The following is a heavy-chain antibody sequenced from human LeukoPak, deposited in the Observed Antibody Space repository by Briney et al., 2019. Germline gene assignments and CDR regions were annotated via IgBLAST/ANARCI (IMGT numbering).Heavy chain of an antibody. V-gene: IGHV1-8*01. Sequence: ASVKVFCRASGYTFTSYDINWVRQATGQGLEWMGWMNPNSGNTGYAQKFQGRVTMTRNTSISTAYMELSSLRSEDTAVYYCVNSYGFGYFDYWGQGTLVTVSS. CDR1: GYTFTSYD. J-gene: IGHJ4*02. CDR3: VNSYGFGYFDY. D-gene: IGHD5-18*01. CDR2: MNPNSGNT.